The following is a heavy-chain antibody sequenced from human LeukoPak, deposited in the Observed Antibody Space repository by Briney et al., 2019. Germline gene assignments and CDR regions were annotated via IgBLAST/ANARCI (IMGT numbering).Heavy chain of an antibody. D-gene: IGHD6-19*01. CDR1: GGSFSGYY. Sequence: SETLSLTCAVYGGSFSGYYWSWIRQPPGKGLEWIGEINHSGSTNYNPSLKSRVTISVDTSKNQLSLKLSSVTAADTAVYYCARGRAVSSGYHYWGQGTLVTVSS. V-gene: IGHV4-34*01. CDR3: ARGRAVSSGYHY. J-gene: IGHJ4*02. CDR2: INHSGST.